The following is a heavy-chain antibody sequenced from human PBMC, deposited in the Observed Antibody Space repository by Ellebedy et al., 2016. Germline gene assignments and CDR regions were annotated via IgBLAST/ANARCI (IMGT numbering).Heavy chain of an antibody. D-gene: IGHD2-15*01. Sequence: GESLKISCAAAGFSFKDFFMSWVRQAPGKRLEWVSTISGGGDATYFADSVKGRFTISRDNSRNILYLHMNSLRVDDTAKYYCREGHYSDVWGQGTLVTGSS. CDR2: ISGGGDAT. CDR3: REGHYSDV. V-gene: IGHV3-23*01. J-gene: IGHJ1*01. CDR1: GFSFKDFF.